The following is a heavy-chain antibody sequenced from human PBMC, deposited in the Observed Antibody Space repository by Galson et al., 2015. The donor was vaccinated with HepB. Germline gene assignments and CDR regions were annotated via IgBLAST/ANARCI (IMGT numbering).Heavy chain of an antibody. D-gene: IGHD6-13*01. CDR1: GFTFSSYA. Sequence: SLRLSCAASGFTFSSYAMHWVRQAPGKGLEYVSAISSNGGSTYYADSVKGRFTISRDNSKNTLYLQMSSLRVEDTAVYYCVKLPSWDRGLDCWGQGTLVTVSS. V-gene: IGHV3-64D*09. J-gene: IGHJ4*02. CDR2: ISSNGGST. CDR3: VKLPSWDRGLDC.